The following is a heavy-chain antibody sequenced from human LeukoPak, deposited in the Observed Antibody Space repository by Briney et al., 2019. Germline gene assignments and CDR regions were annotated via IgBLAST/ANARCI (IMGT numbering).Heavy chain of an antibody. J-gene: IGHJ4*02. D-gene: IGHD2-2*02. Sequence: SETLSLTCAVYGGSFSSYYWSWIRQPPGKGLEWIGEINHSGSTNYNPSLKSRVTISVDTSKNQFSLKLSSVTAADTAVYYCARGFVVVPAAINSGFDYWGQGTLVTVSS. CDR2: INHSGST. CDR3: ARGFVVVPAAINSGFDY. CDR1: GGSFSSYY. V-gene: IGHV4-34*01.